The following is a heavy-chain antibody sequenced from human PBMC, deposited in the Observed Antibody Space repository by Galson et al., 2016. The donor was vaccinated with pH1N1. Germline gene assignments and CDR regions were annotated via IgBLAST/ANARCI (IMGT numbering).Heavy chain of an antibody. Sequence: SLRLSCAASGFTFSNYWMHWVRQPPGKGLVWVSRTDSEGSTTNYADSVKGRFTISRDNSKNTLFLQMNNLRADDTAVYFCARMVATAIGLAGEQNWYFDLWGRGTPVTVSS. D-gene: IGHD2-21*02. J-gene: IGHJ2*01. V-gene: IGHV3-74*01. CDR3: ARMVATAIGLAGEQNWYFDL. CDR1: GFTFSNYW. CDR2: TDSEGSTT.